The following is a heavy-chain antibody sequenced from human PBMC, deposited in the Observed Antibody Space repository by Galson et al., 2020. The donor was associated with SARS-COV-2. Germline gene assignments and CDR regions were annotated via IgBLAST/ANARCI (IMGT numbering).Heavy chain of an antibody. CDR2: ISAYNGNT. CDR3: ARSGLYDYVWGSYRHTYIDY. CDR1: GYTFTSYG. D-gene: IGHD3-16*02. V-gene: IGHV1-18*01. J-gene: IGHJ4*02. Sequence: ASVKVSCKASGYTFTSYGISWVRQAPGQGLEWMGWISAYNGNTNYAQTLQGRVTMTTDTSTSTAYMELRSLRSDDTAMYYCARSGLYDYVWGSYRHTYIDYWGQGTLVTVSS.